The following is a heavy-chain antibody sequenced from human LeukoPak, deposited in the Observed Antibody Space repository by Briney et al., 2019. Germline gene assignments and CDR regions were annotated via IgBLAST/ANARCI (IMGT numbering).Heavy chain of an antibody. J-gene: IGHJ4*02. D-gene: IGHD3-22*01. CDR3: ARGTYYYDSSGYYPNTFDY. CDR2: IYYSGST. V-gene: IGHV4-61*01. Sequence: SETLSLTCTVSDYSISSGYYWSWIRQPPGKGLEWIGYIYYSGSTNYNPSLKSRVTISVDTSKNQFSLKLSSVTAADTAVYYCARGTYYYDSSGYYPNTFDYWGQGTLVTVSS. CDR1: DYSISSGYY.